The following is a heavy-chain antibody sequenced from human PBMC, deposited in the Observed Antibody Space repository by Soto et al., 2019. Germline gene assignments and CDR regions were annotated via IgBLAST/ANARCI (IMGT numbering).Heavy chain of an antibody. Sequence: GASVKVSCKVSGYTLTEFSIHWVRQAPGKRVEWMGGFDPEDGETIYAQKFQGRVTMTEDTSTDTAYMELSSLRSEDTAVYYCANGITIFGVVTSGDWFDPWGQGTLVTVSS. CDR3: ANGITIFGVVTSGDWFDP. CDR2: FDPEDGET. J-gene: IGHJ5*02. V-gene: IGHV1-24*01. CDR1: GYTLTEFS. D-gene: IGHD3-3*01.